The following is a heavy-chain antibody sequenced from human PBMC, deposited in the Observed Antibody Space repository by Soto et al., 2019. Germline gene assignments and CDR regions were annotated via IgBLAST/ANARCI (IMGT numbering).Heavy chain of an antibody. Sequence: EVPLLESGGGLVQPGGSLRLSCAASGFTFSTYAMNWVRQAPGKGLEWVSAITNSGSSTNYADSVKGRFTISRDNSQNTLYLQMNSLRADDTAVYYCAKGAGSSSERYWGQGTLVTVSS. J-gene: IGHJ4*02. CDR3: AKGAGSSSERY. V-gene: IGHV3-23*01. D-gene: IGHD3-10*01. CDR2: ITNSGSST. CDR1: GFTFSTYA.